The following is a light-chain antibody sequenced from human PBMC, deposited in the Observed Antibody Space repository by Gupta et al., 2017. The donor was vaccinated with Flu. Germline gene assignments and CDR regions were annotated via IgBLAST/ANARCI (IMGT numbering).Light chain of an antibody. CDR1: QSISNY. CDR2: AAS. V-gene: IGKV1-39*01. J-gene: IGKJ1*01. CDR3: QQTYTTPWT. Sequence: DIQMTQSPSSLSASVGDRVTITCRASQSISNYLNWYQQKPGKAPKLLIYAASSLQSGVPSGFSGSGSATDFTLTISSLQPENVATYFCQQTYTTPWTFGQGTKVEIK.